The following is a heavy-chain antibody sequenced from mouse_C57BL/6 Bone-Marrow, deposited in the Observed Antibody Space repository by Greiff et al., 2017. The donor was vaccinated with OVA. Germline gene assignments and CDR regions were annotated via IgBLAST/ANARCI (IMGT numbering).Heavy chain of an antibody. J-gene: IGHJ3*01. CDR3: AREGRRGGFAY. Sequence: VQLQQPGAELVKPGASVKLSCKASGYTFTSYWMHWVKQRPGQGLEWIGMIHPNSGSTNYNEKFKSKATLTVDKSSSTAYMQLSSLTSEDSAVYYCAREGRRGGFAYWGQGTLVTVSA. CDR2: IHPNSGST. CDR1: GYTFTSYW. V-gene: IGHV1-64*01.